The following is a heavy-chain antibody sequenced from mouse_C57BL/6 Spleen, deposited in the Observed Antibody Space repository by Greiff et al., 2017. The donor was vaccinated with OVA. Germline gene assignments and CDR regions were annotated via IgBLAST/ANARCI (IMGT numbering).Heavy chain of an antibody. CDR2: IYPGSGNT. Sequence: QVQLQQSGAELVRPGASVKLSCKASVYTFTDYYINWVKQRPGQGLEWIARIYPGSGNTYYNEKFKGKATLTAEKSSSTAYMQLSSLTSEDSAVYFCARGYGSSFYWYFDVWGTGTTVTVSS. CDR3: ARGYGSSFYWYFDV. V-gene: IGHV1-76*01. J-gene: IGHJ1*03. CDR1: VYTFTDYY. D-gene: IGHD1-1*01.